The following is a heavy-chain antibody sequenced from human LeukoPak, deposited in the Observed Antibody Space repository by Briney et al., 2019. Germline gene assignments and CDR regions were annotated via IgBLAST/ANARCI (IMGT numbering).Heavy chain of an antibody. Sequence: PGGSLRLSCAASGFNFQHYAMNWVRQAPGKGPEWVSGISGFGGSTYYAPSVKDHFAISRDNSGNALFLRLTNLRVEDSALYYCARCGGSSWSSFDFWGQGTWVGVSS. CDR1: GFNFQHYA. CDR2: ISGFGGST. J-gene: IGHJ4*02. V-gene: IGHV3-23*01. D-gene: IGHD6-13*01. CDR3: ARCGGSSWSSFDF.